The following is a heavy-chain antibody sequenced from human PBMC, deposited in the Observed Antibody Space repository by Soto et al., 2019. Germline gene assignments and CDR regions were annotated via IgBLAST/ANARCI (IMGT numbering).Heavy chain of an antibody. CDR1: GYSFTSYW. Sequence: GESLKISCKGSGYSFTSYWISWVRQMPGKGLEWMGRIDPSDSYTNYSPSFQGHVTISADKSISTAYLQWSSLKASDTAMYYCARDLSGTARVVYYYYGMDVWGQGTTVTVSS. V-gene: IGHV5-10-1*01. CDR2: IDPSDSYT. J-gene: IGHJ6*02. CDR3: ARDLSGTARVVYYYYGMDV. D-gene: IGHD5-18*01.